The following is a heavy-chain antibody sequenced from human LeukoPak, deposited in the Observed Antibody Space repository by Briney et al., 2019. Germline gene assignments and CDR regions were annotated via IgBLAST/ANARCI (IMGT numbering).Heavy chain of an antibody. D-gene: IGHD6-19*01. J-gene: IGHJ5*02. V-gene: IGHV3-9*03. CDR3: AKGSRSSGWYNWFDP. CDR2: ISWNSGSI. Sequence: GGSLRLSCAASGFTFDDYAMHWVRQAPGEGLEWVSGISWNSGSIGYADSVKGRFTISRDNAKSSLYLQMNSLRAEDMALYYCAKGSRSSGWYNWFDPWGQGTLVTVSP. CDR1: GFTFDDYA.